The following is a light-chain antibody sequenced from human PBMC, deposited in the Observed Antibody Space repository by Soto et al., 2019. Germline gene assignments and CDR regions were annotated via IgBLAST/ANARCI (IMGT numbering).Light chain of an antibody. CDR1: QGISNW. Sequence: DIKIAQSPSSVSASVGDRVTITCRASQGISNWLAWYQQKPGDAPKLLIYAASSLQSGVPSRFTGSGSGTDFTLTVSSLQPEDFATYYCQQTNSFPLTFGGATKV. CDR3: QQTNSFPLT. J-gene: IGKJ4*01. V-gene: IGKV1D-12*01. CDR2: AAS.